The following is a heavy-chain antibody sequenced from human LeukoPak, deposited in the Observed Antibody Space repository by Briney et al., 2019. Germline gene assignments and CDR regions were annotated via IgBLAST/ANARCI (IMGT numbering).Heavy chain of an antibody. V-gene: IGHV4-59*01. D-gene: IGHD6-19*01. CDR3: ARVRSSGWYAFDI. CDR2: IYHSGST. CDR1: GGSISSYY. Sequence: SETLSLTCTVSGGSISSYYWSWIRQPPGKGLEWIGYIYHSGSTNYNPSLKSRVTISVDTSKNQFSLKLSSVTAADTAVYYCARVRSSGWYAFDIWGQGTMVTVSS. J-gene: IGHJ3*02.